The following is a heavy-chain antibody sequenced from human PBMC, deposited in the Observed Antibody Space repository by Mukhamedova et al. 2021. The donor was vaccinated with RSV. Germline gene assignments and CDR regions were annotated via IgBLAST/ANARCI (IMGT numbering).Heavy chain of an antibody. J-gene: IGHJ4*02. V-gene: IGHV1-18*01. D-gene: IGHD1-26*01. Sequence: GQAPGQGLEWMGWISAYNGNTNYAQKLQGRATMTTDTSTSTAYMELRSLRSDDTAVYYCARDTLVVGATTPGYWGQGTLVTVSS. CDR3: ARDTLVVGATTPGY. CDR2: ISAYNGNT.